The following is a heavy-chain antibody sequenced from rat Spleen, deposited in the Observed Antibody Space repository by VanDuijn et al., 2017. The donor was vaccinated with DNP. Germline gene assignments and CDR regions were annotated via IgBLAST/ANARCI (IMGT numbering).Heavy chain of an antibody. D-gene: IGHD4-1*01. J-gene: IGHJ3*01. Sequence: EVQLVESGGDLVQPGRSLKLSCAASGFTFSDYYMAWVRQAPTKGLEWVASISYDGGRIYYRDSVRGRFTISRDNAKSSLYLQMDSLRSEDTATYYCTNRLYGWFAYWGQGTLVTVSS. CDR3: TNRLYGWFAY. CDR2: ISYDGGRI. V-gene: IGHV5-20*01. CDR1: GFTFSDYY.